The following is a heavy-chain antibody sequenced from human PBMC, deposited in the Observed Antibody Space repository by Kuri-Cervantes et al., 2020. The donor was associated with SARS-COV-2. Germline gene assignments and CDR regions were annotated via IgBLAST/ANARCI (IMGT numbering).Heavy chain of an antibody. J-gene: IGHJ3*02. CDR3: ASTTYYDFWSGYPFDI. CDR1: GGSISSSSYY. Sequence: ESLKISCTVSGGSISSSSYYWGWIRQPPGKGLEWIGSIYYSGSTYYNPSLKSRVTISVDTSKNQFSLKLSSVTAADTAVYYCASTTYYDFWSGYPFDIWGQGKMV. V-gene: IGHV4-39*01. D-gene: IGHD3-3*01. CDR2: IYYSGST.